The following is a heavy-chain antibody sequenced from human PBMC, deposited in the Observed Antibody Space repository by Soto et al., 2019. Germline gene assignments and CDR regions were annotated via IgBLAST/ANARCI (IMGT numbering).Heavy chain of an antibody. V-gene: IGHV5-10-1*01. Sequence: PGESLKISCNGSGYSFTSYWISWVRQMPGKGLEWMGRIDPSDSYTNYSPSFQGHVTISADKSISTAYLQMNSLRAEDTAVYYCAKGLDFGVVITWDYWGQGTLVTVSS. J-gene: IGHJ4*02. CDR2: IDPSDSYT. CDR3: AKGLDFGVVITWDY. D-gene: IGHD3-3*01. CDR1: GYSFTSYW.